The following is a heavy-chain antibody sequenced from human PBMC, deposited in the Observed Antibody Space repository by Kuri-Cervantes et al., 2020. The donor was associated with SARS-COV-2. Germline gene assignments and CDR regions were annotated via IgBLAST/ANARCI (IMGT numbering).Heavy chain of an antibody. CDR3: ARWRGGTDAFDI. CDR2: MNPNSGNT. J-gene: IGHJ3*02. CDR1: GYTFTSYD. Sequence: ASVKVSCKASGYTFTSYDINWVRQATGQGLEWMGWMNPNSGNTSYAQKFQGRVTITRNTSISTAYMELSSLRSEDTAVYYRARWRGGTDAFDIWGQGTMVTVSS. V-gene: IGHV1-8*03. D-gene: IGHD3-16*01.